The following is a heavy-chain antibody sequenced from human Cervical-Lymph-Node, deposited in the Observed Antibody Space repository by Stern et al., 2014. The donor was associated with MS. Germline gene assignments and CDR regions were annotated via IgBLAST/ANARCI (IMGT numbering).Heavy chain of an antibody. J-gene: IGHJ4*02. CDR3: SRGLTR. D-gene: IGHD3/OR15-3a*01. V-gene: IGHV3-30*01. Sequence: QVQLVASGGGGVQPGKSLGLSWGVSGITLSKYAMHWVRQAPGKCLEWVAVNSVDGTNKCYADSVKGRFTIARDTSTNALYLQMNGLRVNDTAVYFCSRGLTRWGQGTLVTVSS. CDR1: GITLSKYA. CDR2: NSVDGTNK.